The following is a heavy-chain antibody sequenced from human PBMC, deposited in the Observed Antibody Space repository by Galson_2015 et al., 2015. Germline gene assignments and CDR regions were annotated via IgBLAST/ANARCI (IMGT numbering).Heavy chain of an antibody. CDR2: ISGGAGST. Sequence: SLRLSCAASGFSFSSYAMSWVRQAPGKGLEWVSTISGGAGSTDYVDSVKGRFTISRDNSKNTLYLRMNSLRAEDTAVYYCAKVNTMKVVVTSFFDYWGQGTLVTVSS. CDR1: GFSFSSYA. D-gene: IGHD3-22*01. CDR3: AKVNTMKVVVTSFFDY. V-gene: IGHV3-23*01. J-gene: IGHJ4*02.